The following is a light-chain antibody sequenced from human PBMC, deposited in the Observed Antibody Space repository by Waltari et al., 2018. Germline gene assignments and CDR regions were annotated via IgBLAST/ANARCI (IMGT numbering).Light chain of an antibody. V-gene: IGLV2-14*03. CDR1: SSDIGKYTY. Sequence: QSALTQPASVSGSPGQSITISCSGTSSDIGKYTYVSWFQQHPGKAPKLMIYDVSNRPSGVSDRFSGSKSGNTASLTISGLQTEDESDYYCTSFTSSNTYVFGTGTKVTVL. CDR3: TSFTSSNTYV. CDR2: DVS. J-gene: IGLJ1*01.